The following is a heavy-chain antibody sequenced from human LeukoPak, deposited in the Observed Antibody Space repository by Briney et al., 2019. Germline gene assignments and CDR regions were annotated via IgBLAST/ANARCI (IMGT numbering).Heavy chain of an antibody. CDR1: GGTFSSYA. J-gene: IGHJ2*01. CDR2: IIPILGIA. D-gene: IGHD1-14*01. V-gene: IGHV1-69*04. CDR3: ARAGIWPEGWYFDL. Sequence: GSSVKVSCKASGGTFSSYAISWVRQAPGQGLEWMGRIIPILGIANYAQKFQGRVTITADKSTSTAYMELSSLRSEDTAVYYCARAGIWPEGWYFDLWGRGTLVTVSS.